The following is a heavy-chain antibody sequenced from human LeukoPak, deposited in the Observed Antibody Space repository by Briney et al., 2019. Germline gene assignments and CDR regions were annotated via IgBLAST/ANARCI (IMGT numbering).Heavy chain of an antibody. Sequence: GGSLRLSCAASGFTFSSYSMNWVRQAPGKGLEWVSSISSSSSYIYYADSVKGRFTISRDNAKNSLYLQMNSLRAEDTAVYYCARGSIVGVPYYFDYWGQGTLVTVSS. CDR3: ARGSIVGVPYYFDY. CDR2: ISSSSSYI. V-gene: IGHV3-21*01. CDR1: GFTFSSYS. D-gene: IGHD1-26*01. J-gene: IGHJ4*02.